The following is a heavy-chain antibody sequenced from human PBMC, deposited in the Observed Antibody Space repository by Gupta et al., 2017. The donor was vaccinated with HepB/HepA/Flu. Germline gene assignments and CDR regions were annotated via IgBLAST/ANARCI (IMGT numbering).Heavy chain of an antibody. Sequence: QVQLVQSGAEVKKPGSSVKVSCKASGGTISSYAVSWVRQAPGQGLEWMGGIIPIFGTANYAQKSQGRVTITADKSTSTAYMELSSQRSEDTAVYYCARVGSSWYHPHFDYWGQGTLVTVSS. D-gene: IGHD6-13*01. J-gene: IGHJ4*02. CDR3: ARVGSSWYHPHFDY. V-gene: IGHV1-69*06. CDR1: GGTISSYA. CDR2: IIPIFGTA.